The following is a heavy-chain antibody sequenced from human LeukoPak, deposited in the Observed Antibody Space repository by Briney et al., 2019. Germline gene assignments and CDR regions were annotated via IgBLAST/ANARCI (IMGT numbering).Heavy chain of an antibody. D-gene: IGHD6-13*01. V-gene: IGHV4-4*02. CDR1: GGSISSSNW. CDR2: IYHSGST. Sequence: PSETLSLTCAVSGGSISSSNWWSWVRQPPGKGLEWIGEIYHSGSTNYNPSLKSRVTISVDKSKNQFSLKLSSVTAADTAVYYCARVRAAAVPYYFDYWGRGTLVTVSS. CDR3: ARVRAAAVPYYFDY. J-gene: IGHJ4*02.